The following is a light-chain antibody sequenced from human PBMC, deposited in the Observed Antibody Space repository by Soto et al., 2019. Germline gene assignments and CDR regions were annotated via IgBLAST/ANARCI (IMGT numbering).Light chain of an antibody. CDR1: PSINGW. CDR3: QQYNSYFFT. V-gene: IGKV1-5*03. Sequence: DIQMTQSPSTLSASVGDRVNITCRASPSINGWLAWYQQKPAKAPKLLISRASDLQTGVPSRFSGSGYGTEFTINISSRQTDDFATYYWQQYNSYFFTCGPGTKVD. J-gene: IGKJ3*01. CDR2: RAS.